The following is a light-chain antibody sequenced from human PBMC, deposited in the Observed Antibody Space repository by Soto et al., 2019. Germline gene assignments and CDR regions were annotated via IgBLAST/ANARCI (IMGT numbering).Light chain of an antibody. V-gene: IGKV3-15*01. J-gene: IGKJ1*01. CDR1: QSVSRD. CDR3: QQYNNWPPWT. CDR2: AAS. Sequence: EIVMTQSPATLSVSPGERATLSCRASQSVSRDLAWYQQKPGQAPRLLIYAASTRATGIPARFSGSGSGTDFTLTISSLLSEDSAVYYCQQYNNWPPWTFGQGTKVEIQ.